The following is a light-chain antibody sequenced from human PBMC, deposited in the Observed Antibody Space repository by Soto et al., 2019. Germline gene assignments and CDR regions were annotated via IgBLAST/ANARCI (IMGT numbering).Light chain of an antibody. J-gene: IGKJ3*01. V-gene: IGKV1-39*01. Sequence: DIQMTQSPSSLSASVGDRVTITCRSSQSLSNYLNWYQQKPGKAPKLLIYAASTLQGGVPSTFSGSGSESYFTLTFCSLQPEDFATYYCQQVYSTPPFSFRPGTKVDI. CDR2: AAS. CDR1: QSLSNY. CDR3: QQVYSTPPFS.